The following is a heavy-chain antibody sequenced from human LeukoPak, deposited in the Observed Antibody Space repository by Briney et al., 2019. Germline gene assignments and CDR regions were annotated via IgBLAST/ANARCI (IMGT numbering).Heavy chain of an antibody. V-gene: IGHV1-46*01. J-gene: IGHJ4*02. CDR1: GYTFTSYY. CDR3: ARGYYDSSGYYALAFDY. Sequence: ASVEVSCKASGYTFTSYYMHWVRQAPGQGLEWMGIINPSGGSTSYAQEFQGRVTMTRDMSTSTVYMELSSLRSEDTAVYYCARGYYDSSGYYALAFDYWGQGTLVTVSS. CDR2: INPSGGST. D-gene: IGHD3-22*01.